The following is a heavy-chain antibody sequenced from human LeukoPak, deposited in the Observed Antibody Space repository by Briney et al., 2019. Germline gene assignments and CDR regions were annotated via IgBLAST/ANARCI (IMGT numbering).Heavy chain of an antibody. D-gene: IGHD1-20*01. J-gene: IGHJ4*02. CDR2: ISGRGVST. CDR1: GFTFSTYA. CDR3: AKAASGNWNDVSDY. V-gene: IGHV3-23*01. Sequence: WGSLRLSCAASGFTFSTYAMSWVRQAPGNGLEWVSAISGRGVSTSYADSVRGRFTISRDNSKNTLYLQMNSLRAEDTAVYYCAKAASGNWNDVSDYWGQGTLVTVSS.